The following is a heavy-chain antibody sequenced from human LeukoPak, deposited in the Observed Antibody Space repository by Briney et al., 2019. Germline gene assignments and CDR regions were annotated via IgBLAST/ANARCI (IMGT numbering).Heavy chain of an antibody. CDR1: GFTFSSYS. CDR3: AREHSGYDFPGRDYYYMDV. J-gene: IGHJ6*03. D-gene: IGHD5-12*01. V-gene: IGHV3-21*01. CDR2: ISGSSSYI. Sequence: PGGSLRLSCAASGFTFSSYSMNWVRQAPGKGLEWVSSISGSSSYIYYADSVKGRFTISRDNAKNSLYVQMNSLRAEDTAVYYCAREHSGYDFPGRDYYYMDVWGKGTTVTVSS.